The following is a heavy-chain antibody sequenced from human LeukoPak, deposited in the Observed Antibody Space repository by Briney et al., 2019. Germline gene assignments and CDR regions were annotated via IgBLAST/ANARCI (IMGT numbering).Heavy chain of an antibody. CDR1: GGSISSSSYY. CDR2: IYYSGST. Sequence: TSETLSLTCTVSGGSISSSSYYWGWIRQPPGKGLEWIGSIYYSGSTYYNPSLKSRVTISVDTSKNQFSLKLSSVTAADTAVYYCAGLLIVVVPAAMLNWGQGTLVTVSS. V-gene: IGHV4-39*01. D-gene: IGHD2-2*01. CDR3: AGLLIVVVPAAMLN. J-gene: IGHJ4*02.